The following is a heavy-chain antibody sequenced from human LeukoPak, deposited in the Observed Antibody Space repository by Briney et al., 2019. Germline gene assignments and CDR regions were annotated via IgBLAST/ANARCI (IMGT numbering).Heavy chain of an antibody. V-gene: IGHV2-70*20. CDR1: GFSLRTSGMC. Sequence: SGPALVNPTQALTLTCTFSGFSLRTSGMCVSWVRQPPGKALEWLALIDWDDDKYYSTSLKTRLTISKDTSKNQVVLTMTNMDPVDTATYYCARIADLSYFDYWGQGTLVTVSS. D-gene: IGHD3-16*01. J-gene: IGHJ4*02. CDR2: IDWDDDK. CDR3: ARIADLSYFDY.